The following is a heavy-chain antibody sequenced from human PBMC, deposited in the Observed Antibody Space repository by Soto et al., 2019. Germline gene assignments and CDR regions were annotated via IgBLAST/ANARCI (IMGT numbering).Heavy chain of an antibody. Sequence: PSETLSLTCAFYGWSFSGYYWSWIRQPPGKGLEWIGEINHSGSTNYNPSLKSRVTISVDTSKNQFSQKLSSVTAADTAVYYCAISQKWELLDYWGQGTLVTVPQ. J-gene: IGHJ4*02. V-gene: IGHV4-34*01. D-gene: IGHD1-26*01. CDR1: GWSFSGYY. CDR3: AISQKWELLDY. CDR2: INHSGST.